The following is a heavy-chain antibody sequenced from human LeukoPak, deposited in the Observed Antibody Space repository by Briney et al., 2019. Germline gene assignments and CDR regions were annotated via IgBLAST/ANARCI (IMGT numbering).Heavy chain of an antibody. CDR2: IYYSGVT. Sequence: SETLSLTCTVSGDSISSYYWSWIRQPPGKGLEWIGYIYYSGVTNYNPSLKSRVTISVDTSKNQFSLKLSSVTAADTAVYYCARDLPPMVRGVMGAFGIWGQGTMVTVSS. CDR1: GDSISSYY. CDR3: ARDLPPMVRGVMGAFGI. J-gene: IGHJ3*02. D-gene: IGHD3-10*01. V-gene: IGHV4-59*01.